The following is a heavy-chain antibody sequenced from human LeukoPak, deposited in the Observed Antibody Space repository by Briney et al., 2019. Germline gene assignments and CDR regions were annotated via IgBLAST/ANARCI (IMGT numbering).Heavy chain of an antibody. D-gene: IGHD2-2*01. V-gene: IGHV4-4*07. CDR2: IYTSGST. Sequence: SETLSLTCTLSGGSISSYYWSWIRQPAGKGLQWIGRIYTSGSTNYNPSLKSRVTMSVDTSKNQFSLKLSSVTAADTAVYYCARDGEYQLLYNWFDPWGQGTLVTVST. CDR3: ARDGEYQLLYNWFDP. CDR1: GGSISSYY. J-gene: IGHJ5*02.